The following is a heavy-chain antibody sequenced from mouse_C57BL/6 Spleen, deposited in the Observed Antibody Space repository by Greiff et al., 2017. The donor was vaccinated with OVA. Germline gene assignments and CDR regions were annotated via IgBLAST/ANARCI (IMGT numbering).Heavy chain of an antibody. D-gene: IGHD2-14*01. V-gene: IGHV5-16*01. CDR2: INYDGSST. Sequence: EVHLVESEGGLVQPGSSMKLSCTASGFTFSDYYMAWVRQVPEKGLEWVANINYDGSSTYYLDSLQSRFIISRENAKKMLYRQRSRLKSEDTATDYCARVGEYDDYFDYGGKGTTLTVAS. CDR3: ARVGEYDDYFDY. CDR1: GFTFSDYY. J-gene: IGHJ2*01.